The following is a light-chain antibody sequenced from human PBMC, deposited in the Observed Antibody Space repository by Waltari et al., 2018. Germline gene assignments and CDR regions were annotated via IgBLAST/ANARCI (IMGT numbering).Light chain of an antibody. CDR3: SPSASSDIYV. V-gene: IGLV2-8*01. Sequence: QSALSQPASASGSPGQSITISCTGTSSDVGSHNHVSWYQHHPGPAPKVMIYEVSTRPSGVPYRFSGSKSANTASLTVSGLQAEDEADYYCSPSASSDIYVFGTGTKVTVL. CDR1: SSDVGSHNH. CDR2: EVS. J-gene: IGLJ1*01.